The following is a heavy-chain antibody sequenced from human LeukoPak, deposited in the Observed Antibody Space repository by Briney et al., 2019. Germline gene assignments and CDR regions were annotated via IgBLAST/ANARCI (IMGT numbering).Heavy chain of an antibody. CDR3: ARGLMVRGVSYYYYGMDV. J-gene: IGHJ6*02. D-gene: IGHD3-10*01. Sequence: PGGSLRLSRAASGFTFSTYSMNWVRQAPGKGLEWVSYISSGSTNINYADSVKGRFTISRDNAKNSLYLQMNSLRDEDTAVYFCARGLMVRGVSYYYYGMDVWGQGTTVTVSS. V-gene: IGHV3-48*02. CDR1: GFTFSTYS. CDR2: ISSGSTNI.